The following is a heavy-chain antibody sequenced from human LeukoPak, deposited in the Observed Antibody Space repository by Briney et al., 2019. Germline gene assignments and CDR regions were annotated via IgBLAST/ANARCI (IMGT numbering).Heavy chain of an antibody. V-gene: IGHV1-2*02. Sequence: ASVKVSCKASGYTFTGYYMHWVRQAPGQGLEWMGWINPNSGGTNYAQKFQGRVTMTRDTSISTAYMELSRLRSDDTAVYYCARESSSSSDYYYYYYYMDVWGKGTTVTVSS. CDR3: ARESSSSSDYYYYYYYMDV. CDR2: INPNSGGT. D-gene: IGHD6-6*01. CDR1: GYTFTGYY. J-gene: IGHJ6*03.